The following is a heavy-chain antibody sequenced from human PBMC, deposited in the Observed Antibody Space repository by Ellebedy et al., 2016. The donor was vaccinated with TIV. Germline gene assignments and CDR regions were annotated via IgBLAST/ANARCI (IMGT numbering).Heavy chain of an antibody. Sequence: AASVKVSCKASGYTFTSYYMHWVRQAPGQGLEWMGIINPSGGSTSYAQKFQGRVTMTRDTSTSTAYMELRSLRSDDTAVYYCARVRRITMVRGDYWGQGTLVTVSS. CDR2: INPSGGST. CDR3: ARVRRITMVRGDY. V-gene: IGHV1-46*01. CDR1: GYTFTSYY. J-gene: IGHJ4*02. D-gene: IGHD3-10*01.